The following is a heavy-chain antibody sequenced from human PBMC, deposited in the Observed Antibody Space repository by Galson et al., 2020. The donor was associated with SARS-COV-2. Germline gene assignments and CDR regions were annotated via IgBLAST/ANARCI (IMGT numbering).Heavy chain of an antibody. CDR1: GFTFDDYA. CDR2: ISWNSGSI. D-gene: IGHD3-10*01. Sequence: GGSLRLSCAASGFTFDDYAMHWVRQAPGKGLEWVSGISWNSGSIGYADSVKGRFTISRDNAKNSLFLQMNSLRAEDTALYYCAKDGRRGYYGLGDPLLGYWGQGTLVTVSS. V-gene: IGHV3-9*01. J-gene: IGHJ4*02. CDR3: AKDGRRGYYGLGDPLLGY.